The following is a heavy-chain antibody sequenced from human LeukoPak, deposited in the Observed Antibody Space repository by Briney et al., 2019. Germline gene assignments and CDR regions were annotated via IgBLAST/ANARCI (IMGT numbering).Heavy chain of an antibody. CDR2: IYTSGST. Sequence: PSETLSLTCTVSGGSISSYYWSWIRQPAGKGLEWIGRIYTSGSTNYNPSLKSRVTISVDKSKNQFSLKLSSVTAADTAVYYCARVEVVGGAFDIWGQGTVVTVSS. V-gene: IGHV4-4*07. J-gene: IGHJ3*02. CDR1: GGSISSYY. D-gene: IGHD3-3*01. CDR3: ARVEVVGGAFDI.